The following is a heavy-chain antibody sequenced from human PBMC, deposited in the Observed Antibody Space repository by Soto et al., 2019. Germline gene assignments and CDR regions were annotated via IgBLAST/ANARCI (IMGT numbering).Heavy chain of an antibody. CDR2: INHSGST. V-gene: IGHV4-34*01. D-gene: IGHD3-3*01. J-gene: IGHJ6*04. CDR1: GGSFSGYY. Sequence: SETLSLTCAVYGGSFSGYYWSWIRQPPGKGLEWIGEINHSGSTNYNPSLKSRVTISVDTSKNQFSLKLSSVTAADTAVYYCARGRIIPKGVVFLFWGKGTTVTVSS. CDR3: ARGRIIPKGVVFLF.